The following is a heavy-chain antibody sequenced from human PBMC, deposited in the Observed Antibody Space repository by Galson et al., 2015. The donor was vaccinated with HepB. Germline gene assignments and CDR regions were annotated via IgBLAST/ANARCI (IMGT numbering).Heavy chain of an antibody. D-gene: IGHD5-18*01. V-gene: IGHV3-21*01. CDR1: GFTFSSYS. J-gene: IGHJ6*02. CDR3: ARTLLSEYSYGYVLLRPSDAARPRGYYYYGMDV. Sequence: SLRLSCAASGFTFSSYSMNWVRQTPGKGLEWVSSISSSSSYIYYADSVKGRFTISRDNAKNSLYLQMNSLRAEDTAVYYCARTLLSEYSYGYVLLRPSDAARPRGYYYYGMDVWGQGTTVTVSS. CDR2: ISSSSSYI.